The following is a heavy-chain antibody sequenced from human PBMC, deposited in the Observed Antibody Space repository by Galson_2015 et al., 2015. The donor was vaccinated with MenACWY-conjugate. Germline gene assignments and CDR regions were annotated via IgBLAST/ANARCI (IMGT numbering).Heavy chain of an antibody. D-gene: IGHD4-17*01. V-gene: IGHV4-59*01. CDR1: GDSINSYY. J-gene: IGHJ6*02. Sequence: TLSLTCTVSGDSINSYYWNWIRQSPGKGLEWIGYIFYSGTTKYNPSLNSRVTISLDTSKNQFSLKVRSVSAADSGVYFCARDAGTIPDVWGQGTTVAVSS. CDR2: IFYSGTT. CDR3: ARDAGTIPDV.